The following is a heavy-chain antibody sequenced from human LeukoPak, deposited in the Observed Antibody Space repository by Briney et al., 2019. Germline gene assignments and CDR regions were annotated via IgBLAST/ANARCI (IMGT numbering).Heavy chain of an antibody. J-gene: IGHJ4*02. D-gene: IGHD6-19*01. CDR3: ARGGSGWYPDY. Sequence: SVKVSCKASGGTFSSYAISWVRQAPGQGLEWMGGIIPIFGTANYAQKFQGRVTITADESTSTAYMELRSLRSDDTAVYYCARGGSGWYPDYWGQGTLVTVSS. CDR1: GGTFSSYA. V-gene: IGHV1-69*13. CDR2: IIPIFGTA.